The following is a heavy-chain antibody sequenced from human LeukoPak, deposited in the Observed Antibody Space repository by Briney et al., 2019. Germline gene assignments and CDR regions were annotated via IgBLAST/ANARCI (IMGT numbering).Heavy chain of an antibody. CDR3: VRDFGGPSDY. CDR1: GFTTSSYW. J-gene: IGHJ4*02. CDR2: ANEDGRTT. V-gene: IGHV3-74*01. Sequence: PGQSLRLSCVASGFTTSSYWMHWVRQVPGRGLVWVSRANEDGRTTNYADSVRGRFTISRDYATNTITVQMNSLRAEDTAVYHCVRDFGGPSDYWGQGTLVTVAS. D-gene: IGHD4-23*01.